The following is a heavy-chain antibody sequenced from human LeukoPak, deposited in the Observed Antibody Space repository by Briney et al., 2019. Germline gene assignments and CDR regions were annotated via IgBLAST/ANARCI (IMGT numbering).Heavy chain of an antibody. D-gene: IGHD2-2*01. J-gene: IGHJ3*02. CDR3: ARDRWDIVVVPAAGDAFDI. CDR1: GYTLTELS. Sequence: ASVKVSCKVSGYTLTELSMHWVRQAPGKGLEWMGGFDPEDGETIYAQKFQGRVTMTEDTSTDTAYMELSSLRSEDTAVYYCARDRWDIVVVPAAGDAFDIWGQGTMVTVSS. CDR2: FDPEDGET. V-gene: IGHV1-24*01.